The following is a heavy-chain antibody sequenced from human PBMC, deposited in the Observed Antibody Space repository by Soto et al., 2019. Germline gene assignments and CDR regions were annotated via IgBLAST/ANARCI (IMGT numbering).Heavy chain of an antibody. J-gene: IGHJ4*02. CDR1: GGSISSGDYY. Sequence: SETLSLTCTVSGGSISSGDYYWSWIRRPPGKGLEWIGYIYYSGSTYYNPSLKSRVTISVDTSKNQFSLKLSSVTAADTAVYYCARVGSSGLIDYWGQGTLVTVSS. V-gene: IGHV4-30-4*01. CDR3: ARVGSSGLIDY. D-gene: IGHD3-22*01. CDR2: IYYSGST.